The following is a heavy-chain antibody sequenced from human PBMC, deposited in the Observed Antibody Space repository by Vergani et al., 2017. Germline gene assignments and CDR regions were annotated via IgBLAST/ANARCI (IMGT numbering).Heavy chain of an antibody. CDR2: INNNGGSS. CDR3: AKVCGSTSCPYGGGAFDV. Sequence: QLLESGGGLIQPGGSLRLSCAASGFTFNSYAMTWVRQAPGKGLEWVSGINNNGGSSYYADSVKGRFTISRDNSKNTLYLQMTDLRAEDTATYYCAKVCGSTSCPYGGGAFDVWGHGTMVTVSS. D-gene: IGHD2-2*01. J-gene: IGHJ3*01. V-gene: IGHV3-23*01. CDR1: GFTFNSYA.